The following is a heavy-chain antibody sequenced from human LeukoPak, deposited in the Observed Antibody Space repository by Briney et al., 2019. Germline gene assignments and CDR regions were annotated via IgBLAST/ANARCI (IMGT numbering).Heavy chain of an antibody. CDR3: ARDSSGWLPFFDY. Sequence: KPSETLSLTCTVSGGSISSYYWSWIRQPPGKGLEWIGYVYYSGSTNYNPPLKSRVTISVDTSKNQFSLKLSSVTAADTAVYYCARDSSGWLPFFDYWGQGTLVTVSS. V-gene: IGHV4-59*01. D-gene: IGHD6-19*01. J-gene: IGHJ4*02. CDR2: VYYSGST. CDR1: GGSISSYY.